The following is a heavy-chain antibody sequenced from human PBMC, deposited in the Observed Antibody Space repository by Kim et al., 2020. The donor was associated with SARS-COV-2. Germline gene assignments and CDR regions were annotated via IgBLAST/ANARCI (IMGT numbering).Heavy chain of an antibody. Sequence: SETLSLTCTVSGGSISSYYWSWIRQPPGKGLEWIGYIYYSGSTNYNPSLKSRVTISVDTSKNQFSLKLSSVTAADTAVYYCARALDYGDYWYFDLWGRGTLVTVSS. D-gene: IGHD4-17*01. J-gene: IGHJ2*01. CDR3: ARALDYGDYWYFDL. V-gene: IGHV4-59*01. CDR2: IYYSGST. CDR1: GGSISSYY.